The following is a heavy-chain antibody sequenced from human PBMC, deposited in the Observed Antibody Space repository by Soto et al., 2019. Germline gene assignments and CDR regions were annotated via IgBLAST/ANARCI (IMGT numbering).Heavy chain of an antibody. Sequence: SETLSLTCTISGGSISVYYWSWIRQPPGQALEWIGYIYDSGSPYYNPSLRSRFIISADTSKNQISLKLTSATAADTAFYYCARGVGSSPPRYWGRGAPVTVSS. V-gene: IGHV4-59*01. D-gene: IGHD1-26*01. CDR3: ARGVGSSPPRY. J-gene: IGHJ4*02. CDR1: GGSISVYY. CDR2: IYDSGSP.